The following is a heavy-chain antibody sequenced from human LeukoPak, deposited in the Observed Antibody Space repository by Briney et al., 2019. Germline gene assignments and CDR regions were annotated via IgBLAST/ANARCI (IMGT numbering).Heavy chain of an antibody. V-gene: IGHV3-21*01. CDR2: ISSSSSYI. CDR1: GFTFGSYS. D-gene: IGHD6-19*01. J-gene: IGHJ4*02. CDR3: AITTEAVAGTRYFDY. Sequence: GGSLRLSCAASGFTFGSYSMNWVRQAPGKGLEWVSSISSSSSYIYYADSVKGRFTISRDNAKNSLYLQMNSLRAEDTAVYYCAITTEAVAGTRYFDYWGQGTLVTVSS.